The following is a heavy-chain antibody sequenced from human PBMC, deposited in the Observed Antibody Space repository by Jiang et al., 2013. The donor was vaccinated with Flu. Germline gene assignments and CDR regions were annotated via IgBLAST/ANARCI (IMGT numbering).Heavy chain of an antibody. D-gene: IGHD3-22*01. V-gene: IGHV2-5*08. CDR1: GFSLNSHGMN. J-gene: IGHJ4*02. Sequence: KPTQTLTLTCTFSGFSLNSHGMNVGWIRQPPGKALEWLALISWVGDKRYSPSLESRLTITKDTSKDQVVVTLTNMDPVDTATYYCAHRLVRQYYDTSGYYFDYWARESWSPSPQ. CDR3: AHRLVRQYYDTSGYYFDY. CDR2: ISWVGDK.